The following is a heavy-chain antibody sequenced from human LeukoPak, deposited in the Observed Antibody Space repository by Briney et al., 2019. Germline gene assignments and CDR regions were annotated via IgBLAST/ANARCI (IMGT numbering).Heavy chain of an antibody. CDR3: ARIVGMVRGDY. Sequence: KLSGPTLVNPTQTLTLTCTFSGFSLSTSGVGVGWIRQPPGKALEWLGIIYWDDEKLYRPSVKSRLTITRDTSKNQVVLTMTNMDPVDTATYYCARIVGMVRGDYWGQGTLVTVTS. CDR1: GFSLSTSGVG. J-gene: IGHJ4*02. D-gene: IGHD3-10*01. V-gene: IGHV2-5*02. CDR2: IYWDDEK.